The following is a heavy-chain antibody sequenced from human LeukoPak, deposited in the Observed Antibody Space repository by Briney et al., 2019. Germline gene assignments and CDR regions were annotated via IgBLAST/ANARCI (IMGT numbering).Heavy chain of an antibody. CDR3: AKDNRCGGDCYPEYFQH. CDR1: GFTFSSYA. Sequence: GGSLRLSCAASGFTFSSYAMSWVRQAPGKGLEWVSAISGSGGSTYYADSVKGRFTISRDNSKNTLHLQMNSLRAEDTAVYYCAKDNRCGGDCYPEYFQHWGQGTLVTVSS. J-gene: IGHJ1*01. CDR2: ISGSGGST. V-gene: IGHV3-23*01. D-gene: IGHD2-21*01.